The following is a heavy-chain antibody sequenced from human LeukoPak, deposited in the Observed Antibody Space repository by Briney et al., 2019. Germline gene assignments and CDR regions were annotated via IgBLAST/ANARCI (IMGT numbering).Heavy chain of an antibody. V-gene: IGHV3-21*01. D-gene: IGHD3-22*01. CDR1: GFTFSSYS. CDR3: ATAEIDYYDSSGRDY. J-gene: IGHJ4*02. Sequence: GGSLRLSCAASGFTFSSYSMNWVRQAPGKGLEWVSSISSRSSYIYYADSVKGRFTISRDNAKNSLYLQMNSLRAEDTAVYYCATAEIDYYDSSGRDYWGQGTLVTVSS. CDR2: ISSRSSYI.